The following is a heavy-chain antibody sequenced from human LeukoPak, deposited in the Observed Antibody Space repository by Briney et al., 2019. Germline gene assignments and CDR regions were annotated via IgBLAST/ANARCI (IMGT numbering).Heavy chain of an antibody. V-gene: IGHV1-18*01. D-gene: IGHD1-26*01. J-gene: IGHJ3*02. Sequence: ASVKVSCKASGYTFTSYGISWVRQAPGQGLEWMGWISAYNGNTNYAQKLRGRVTMTTDTSTSTAYMELRSLRSDDTAVYYCARDQPLSSGSYLRAHDAFDIWGQGTMVTVSS. CDR1: GYTFTSYG. CDR3: ARDQPLSSGSYLRAHDAFDI. CDR2: ISAYNGNT.